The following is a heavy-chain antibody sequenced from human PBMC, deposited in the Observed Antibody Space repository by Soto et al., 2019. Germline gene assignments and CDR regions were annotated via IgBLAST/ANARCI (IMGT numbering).Heavy chain of an antibody. J-gene: IGHJ4*02. CDR2: IYHSGST. CDR1: GGSISSGGYS. D-gene: IGHD5-12*01. V-gene: IGHV4-30-2*01. CDR3: ARAAAGGYSAYGVFDY. Sequence: SETLSLTCAVSGGSISSGGYSWSWIRQPPGKGLEWIGYIYHSGSTYYNPSLKSRVTISVDRSKNQFSLKLSSVTAADTAVYYCARAAAGGYSAYGVFDYWGQGTLVTVSS.